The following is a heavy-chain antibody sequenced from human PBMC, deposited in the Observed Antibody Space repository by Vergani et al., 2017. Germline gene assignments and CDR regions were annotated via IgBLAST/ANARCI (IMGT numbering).Heavy chain of an antibody. J-gene: IGHJ6*03. Sequence: EVQLVESGGGLVQPGGSLRLSCAASGFTFSSYSMNWVRQAPGKGLEWVLYISSSSSTINYADSVKGQFTISRDNAKNSLYLQMNSLRAEDTAVYYCARFTEDVVPAAIDAYYYYYYYIDVWGKGTTVTVSS. D-gene: IGHD2-2*02. CDR1: GFTFSSYS. CDR2: ISSSSSTI. V-gene: IGHV3-48*04. CDR3: ARFTEDVVPAAIDAYYYYYYYIDV.